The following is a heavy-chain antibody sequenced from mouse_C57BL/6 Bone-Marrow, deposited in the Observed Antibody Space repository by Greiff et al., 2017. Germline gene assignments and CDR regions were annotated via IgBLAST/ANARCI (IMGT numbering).Heavy chain of an antibody. J-gene: IGHJ3*01. Sequence: VQLQESGAELARPGASVKLSCKASGYTFTSYGISWVKQRTGQGLEWIGEIYPRSGNTYYNEKFKGKATLTADKSSSTAYMELRSLTSEDSAVYFCASDDYGYEAFAYWGQGTLVTVSA. CDR1: GYTFTSYG. CDR2: IYPRSGNT. D-gene: IGHD2-2*01. V-gene: IGHV1-81*01. CDR3: ASDDYGYEAFAY.